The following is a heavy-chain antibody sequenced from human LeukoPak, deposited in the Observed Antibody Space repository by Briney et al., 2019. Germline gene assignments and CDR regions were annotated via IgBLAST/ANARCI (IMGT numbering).Heavy chain of an antibody. V-gene: IGHV3-23*01. D-gene: IGHD1-26*01. CDR2: IGGSGGRT. Sequence: QAGGSLRLSCAASGFTFNSYAMTWVRQAPGKGLECVSAIGGSGGRTYYADSVKGRFTISRDNSKNALYLQMTSLGAEDTAVYYCAKDGISWYYYMDVWGKGTTVTISS. CDR1: GFTFNSYA. CDR3: AKDGISWYYYMDV. J-gene: IGHJ6*03.